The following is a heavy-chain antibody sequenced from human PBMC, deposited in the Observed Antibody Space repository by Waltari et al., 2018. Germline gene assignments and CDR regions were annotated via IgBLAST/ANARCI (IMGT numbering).Heavy chain of an antibody. CDR3: ATGLSSSSPTYFGY. J-gene: IGHJ4*02. V-gene: IGHV3-20*04. D-gene: IGHD6-6*01. Sequence: EVQLVESGGNVVRPGGSLRLSCATSGFTFDDHGMSWVRQAPGKGLEWVFSINWNGVSKHYADSVKGRFTISRDNAKNSLYLQINSLRAEDTALYYCATGLSSSSPTYFGYWGQGTLVTVSS. CDR1: GFTFDDHG. CDR2: INWNGVSK.